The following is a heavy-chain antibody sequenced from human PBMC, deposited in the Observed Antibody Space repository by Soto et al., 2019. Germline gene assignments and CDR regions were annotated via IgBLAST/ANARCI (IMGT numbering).Heavy chain of an antibody. CDR3: ARGRPDCSGGSCYPRCFDP. CDR1: GGTFSSYA. V-gene: IGHV1-69*01. D-gene: IGHD2-15*01. J-gene: IGHJ5*02. CDR2: IIPIFGTA. Sequence: QVQLVQSGAEVKKPGSSVKVSCKASGGTFSSYAISWVRQAPVQGLEWMGGIIPIFGTANYAQKFQGRVTITADESTSTAYMELSSLRSEDTAVYYCARGRPDCSGGSCYPRCFDPWGQGTLVTVSS.